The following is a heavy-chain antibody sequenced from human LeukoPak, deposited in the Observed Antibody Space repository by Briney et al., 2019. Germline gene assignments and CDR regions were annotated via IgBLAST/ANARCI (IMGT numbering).Heavy chain of an antibody. D-gene: IGHD3-3*01. Sequence: PSETLSLTCTVSGGSISSGDYYWSWIRQPPGTGLEWIGYIYYSGSTYYNPSLKSRVTISVDTSKNQFSLKLSSVTAADTAVYYCASGSGYSHFDYWGQGTLVTVSS. J-gene: IGHJ4*02. CDR2: IYYSGST. V-gene: IGHV4-30-4*01. CDR3: ASGSGYSHFDY. CDR1: GGSISSGDYY.